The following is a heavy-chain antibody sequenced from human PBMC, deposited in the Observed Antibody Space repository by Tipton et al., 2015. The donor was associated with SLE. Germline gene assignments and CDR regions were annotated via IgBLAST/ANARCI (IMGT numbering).Heavy chain of an antibody. V-gene: IGHV4-34*01. Sequence: TLSLTCTVYGESLSGHYWVWIRQPPGKGLEWIGDINHSGRIDYNPSLMSRVTMSVDTSRKQFSLKLTSVTAADTAVYYCARRGWVDAFDIWGQGTMVIVSS. CDR2: INHSGRI. J-gene: IGHJ3*02. CDR1: GESLSGHY. CDR3: ARRGWVDAFDI. D-gene: IGHD6-19*01.